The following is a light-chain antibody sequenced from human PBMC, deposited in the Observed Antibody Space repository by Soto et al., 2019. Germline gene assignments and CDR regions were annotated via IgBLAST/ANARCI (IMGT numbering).Light chain of an antibody. CDR2: GNT. Sequence: QSVLTQPPSVSGAPGQRVTISCTGSSSNIGAGYDVHWYQQLPGRAPKLLIYGNTSRPSGVPDRFSGSKSGTSASLAITGLQAEDEADYYCLSFDSSLSVVFGGGTKVTVL. CDR1: SSNIGAGYD. V-gene: IGLV1-40*01. J-gene: IGLJ2*01. CDR3: LSFDSSLSVV.